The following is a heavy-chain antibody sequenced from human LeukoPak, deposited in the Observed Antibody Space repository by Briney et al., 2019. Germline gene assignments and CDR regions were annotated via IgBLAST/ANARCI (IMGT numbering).Heavy chain of an antibody. CDR3: ARDLGQYYDTSDNWFDP. J-gene: IGHJ5*02. D-gene: IGHD3-22*01. CDR1: GFTFSSYA. CDR2: ISGSGGST. V-gene: IGHV3-23*01. Sequence: PGGSLRLSCAASGFTFSSYAMSWVRQAPGKGLEWVSVISGSGGSTYYADSVKGRFTISRDNAKNTLNLQMNSLRAEDTAVYYCARDLGQYYDTSDNWFDPWGQGTLVTVSS.